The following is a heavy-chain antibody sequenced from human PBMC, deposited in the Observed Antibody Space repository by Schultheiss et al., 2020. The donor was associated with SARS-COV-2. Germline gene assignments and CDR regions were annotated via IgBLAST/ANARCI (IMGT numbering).Heavy chain of an antibody. CDR3: ARGGYSYGYYYYGMDV. CDR2: IYYSGST. Sequence: SQTLSLTCSVSGGSISSSNYYWGWIRQPPGKGLEWIGSIYYSGSTYYNPSLKSRVTISVDTSKNQFSLKLSSVTAADTAVYYCARGGYSYGYYYYGMDVWGQGTTVTVSS. CDR1: GGSISSSNYY. J-gene: IGHJ6*02. D-gene: IGHD5-18*01. V-gene: IGHV4-39*07.